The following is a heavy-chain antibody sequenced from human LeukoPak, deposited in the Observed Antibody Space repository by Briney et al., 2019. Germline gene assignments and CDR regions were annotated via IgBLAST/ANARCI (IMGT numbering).Heavy chain of an antibody. CDR1: GFTFGDYA. J-gene: IGHJ4*02. CDR2: IRSKAYGGTT. CDR3: TRVRSGNDFDY. Sequence: GRSLRLSCTTSGFTFGDYAVSWVRQAPGKGLEWVGFIRSKAYGGTTQYAASVKGRFTISRDDSKSIAYLQMSSLKTEDTAVYYCTRVRSGNDFDYWGQGTLVTVSS. D-gene: IGHD3-10*01. V-gene: IGHV3-49*04.